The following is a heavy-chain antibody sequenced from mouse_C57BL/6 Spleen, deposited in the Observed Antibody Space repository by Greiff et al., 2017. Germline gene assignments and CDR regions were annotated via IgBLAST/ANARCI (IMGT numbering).Heavy chain of an antibody. Sequence: VQLQQPGAELVMPGASVKLSCKASGYTFTSSWMHWVKQRPGQGLEWIGEIDPSDSYTNYNQQFKGKSTLTVDKSSSTAYMQLSSLTSEDSAVYYCARAYYDYDHAMDYWGQGTSVTVSS. V-gene: IGHV1-69*01. CDR1: GYTFTSSW. CDR2: IDPSDSYT. D-gene: IGHD2-4*01. J-gene: IGHJ4*01. CDR3: ARAYYDYDHAMDY.